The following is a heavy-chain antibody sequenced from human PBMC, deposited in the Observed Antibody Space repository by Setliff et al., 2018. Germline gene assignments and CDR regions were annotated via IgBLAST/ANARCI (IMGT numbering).Heavy chain of an antibody. CDR1: GFPFRIYS. V-gene: IGHV3-21*01. Sequence: PGESLTLSCAASGFPFRIYSMHWVRQAPGKGLEWVSSISDSSFHIYYRDSVKGRFTISRDNAKNSLYLQMNSLRADDTAVYYCARSPANGGHDAFDIWGRGTMVTVSS. CDR3: ARSPANGGHDAFDI. D-gene: IGHD6-25*01. CDR2: ISDSSFHI. J-gene: IGHJ3*02.